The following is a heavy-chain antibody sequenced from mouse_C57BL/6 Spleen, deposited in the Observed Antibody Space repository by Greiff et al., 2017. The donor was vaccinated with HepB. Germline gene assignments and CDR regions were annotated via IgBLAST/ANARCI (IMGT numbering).Heavy chain of an antibody. CDR3: VSGPEDYFDY. CDR1: GFTFNTYA. CDR2: IRSKSSNYAT. V-gene: IGHV10-3*01. Sequence: EVKLVESGGGLVQPKGSLKISCAASGFTFNTYAMHWVRQAPGKGLEWVARIRSKSSNYATYYANSVKDRFTIARADSQSMLYLQMNNLKTEDSAMYYCVSGPEDYFDYWGQGTTLTVSS. J-gene: IGHJ2*01.